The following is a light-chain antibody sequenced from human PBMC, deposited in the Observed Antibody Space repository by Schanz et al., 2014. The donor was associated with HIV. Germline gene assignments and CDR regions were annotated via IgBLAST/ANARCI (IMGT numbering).Light chain of an antibody. V-gene: IGKV3-20*01. CDR1: QSISTH. CDR3: HLYGRS. Sequence: EIVLTQSPGTLSLSPGEVGTLSCRASQSISTHLAWYQQKPGQAPTLLIYGASKRATGIPDRFIGSGSGTDFTLTINRLEPEDFAVYYCHLYGRSFGPGTKVDIK. J-gene: IGKJ3*01. CDR2: GAS.